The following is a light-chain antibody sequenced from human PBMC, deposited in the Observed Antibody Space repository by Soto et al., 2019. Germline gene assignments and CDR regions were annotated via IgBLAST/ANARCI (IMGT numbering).Light chain of an antibody. Sequence: DIQLTQSPSSLSASVGDRVTITCRASQTFGTYLNWYQQKPGKAPKLLIFGASSLQSGVPSRFSGYRSGPDFTLTISSLPPEDSAVYYCQHSYSTPYTFGQGTRLEIK. CDR3: QHSYSTPYT. CDR1: QTFGTY. J-gene: IGKJ2*01. CDR2: GAS. V-gene: IGKV1-39*01.